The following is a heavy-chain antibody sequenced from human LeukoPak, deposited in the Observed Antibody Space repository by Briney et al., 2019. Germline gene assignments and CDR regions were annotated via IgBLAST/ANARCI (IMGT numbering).Heavy chain of an antibody. CDR1: GFTFSSYG. Sequence: GGSLRLSCAASGFTFSSYGMHWVRQAPGKGLEWVAFIRYDGSNKHYADSVKGRFTISRDNSKNTLYLQMNSLRAEDTAVYYCAKDGDYYGSGSRPHDYWGQGTLVTVSS. D-gene: IGHD3-10*01. V-gene: IGHV3-30*02. J-gene: IGHJ4*02. CDR2: IRYDGSNK. CDR3: AKDGDYYGSGSRPHDY.